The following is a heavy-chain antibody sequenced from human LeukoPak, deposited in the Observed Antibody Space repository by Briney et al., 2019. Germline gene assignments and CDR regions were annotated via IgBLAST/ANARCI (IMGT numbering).Heavy chain of an antibody. V-gene: IGHV3-23*01. Sequence: GGTLRLSCAASGFTFSSYGMTWVRQAPGKGLEWVSSISGNGGSTYYADSVKGRFTISRDNSMNTLYLQMNSLRAEDTAVYYCAKIFGSGSYYLFDYWGQGTLVTVSS. D-gene: IGHD3-10*01. CDR1: GFTFSSYG. J-gene: IGHJ4*02. CDR2: ISGNGGST. CDR3: AKIFGSGSYYLFDY.